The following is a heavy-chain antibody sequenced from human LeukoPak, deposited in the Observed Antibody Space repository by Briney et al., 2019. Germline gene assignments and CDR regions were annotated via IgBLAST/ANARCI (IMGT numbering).Heavy chain of an antibody. J-gene: IGHJ4*02. CDR3: AKDIGGWFGELLTLPFDY. CDR1: GFTFSSYA. D-gene: IGHD3-10*01. V-gene: IGHV3-9*01. Sequence: PGGSLRLSCAASGFTFSSYAMHWVRQAPGKGLEWVSGISWNSGSIGYADSVKGRFTISRDNAKNSLYLQMNSLRAEDTALYYCAKDIGGWFGELLTLPFDYWGQGTLVTVSS. CDR2: ISWNSGSI.